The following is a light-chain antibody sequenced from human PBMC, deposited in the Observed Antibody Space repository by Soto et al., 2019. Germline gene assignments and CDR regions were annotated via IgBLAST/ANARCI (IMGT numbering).Light chain of an antibody. CDR2: GAS. V-gene: IGKV3-20*01. Sequence: EIVLTQSPGTLSLSPGERATLSCRASQSVSSSYLAWYQQKPGQAPRLLIYGASSRATAIPDRFSGSGSGADFTLTITGLQPEAFAVYYCHQYDSSPLTFSGGTKVEVK. J-gene: IGKJ4*01. CDR1: QSVSSSY. CDR3: HQYDSSPLT.